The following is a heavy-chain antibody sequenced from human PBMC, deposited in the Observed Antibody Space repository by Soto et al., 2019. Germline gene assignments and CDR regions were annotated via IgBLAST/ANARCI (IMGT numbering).Heavy chain of an antibody. V-gene: IGHV4-4*07. Sequence: ETLSLTCTVSGGSITSFYWQWIRQPAGKELEWIGRIYSSGSTNYNPSLKSRVTMSIDTSKKHFSLRLSSVTAADTAVYYCARSHYFDYYYGMDVWGQGTTVTVSS. CDR1: GGSITSFY. CDR2: IYSSGST. D-gene: IGHD3-9*01. CDR3: ARSHYFDYYYGMDV. J-gene: IGHJ6*02.